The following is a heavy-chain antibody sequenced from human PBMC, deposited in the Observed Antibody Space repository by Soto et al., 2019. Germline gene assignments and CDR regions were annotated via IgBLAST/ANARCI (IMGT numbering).Heavy chain of an antibody. CDR1: GYTFTGYY. CDR3: ARGGGWDCSGASCHRPLYYYYYYGMDV. Sequence: ASVKVSCKASGYTFTGYYMHWVRQAPGQGLEWMGWINPNSGGTNYAQKFQGRVTMTRDTSISTAYMELSRLRSDDTAVYYCARGGGWDCSGASCHRPLYYYYYYGMDVWGQGTTVTVSS. D-gene: IGHD2-15*01. V-gene: IGHV1-2*02. J-gene: IGHJ6*02. CDR2: INPNSGGT.